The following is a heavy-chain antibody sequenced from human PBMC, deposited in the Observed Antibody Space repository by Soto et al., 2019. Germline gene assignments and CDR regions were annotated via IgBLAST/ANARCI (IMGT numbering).Heavy chain of an antibody. CDR2: IPYDGSNK. CDR1: GFTFSDYA. Sequence: PGGSLRLSCAASGFTFSDYAMHWVRQPPGKGLEWVAAIPYDGSNKYYAVSVKGRITINPDTSNNQLSLQLNSVTPDDTAVYYWARLIGNRWLDSWGQGVLVTVSS. J-gene: IGHJ5*01. D-gene: IGHD2-8*01. V-gene: IGHV3-30*03. CDR3: ARLIGNRWLDS.